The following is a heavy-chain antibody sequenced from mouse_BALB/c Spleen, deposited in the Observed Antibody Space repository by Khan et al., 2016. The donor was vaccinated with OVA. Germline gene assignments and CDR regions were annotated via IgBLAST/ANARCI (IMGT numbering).Heavy chain of an antibody. Sequence: QVQLQQSGPGLVQPSQSLSITCTVSGFSFTSYVVHWVRQSPGKGLEWLGLLWSGGSTDSNAAFISRLSISKDNSKSQVFFKMNSLQANDTAIYYCARNWNWDYYAMDYWGQGTSVTVSS. J-gene: IGHJ4*01. V-gene: IGHV2-2*02. CDR1: GFSFTSYV. CDR2: LWSGGST. CDR3: ARNWNWDYYAMDY. D-gene: IGHD4-1*01.